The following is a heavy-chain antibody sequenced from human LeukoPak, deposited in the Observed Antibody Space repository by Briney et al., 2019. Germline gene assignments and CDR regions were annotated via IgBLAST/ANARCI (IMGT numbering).Heavy chain of an antibody. J-gene: IGHJ4*02. V-gene: IGHV4-59*02. D-gene: IGHD2/OR15-2a*01. CDR3: ARVRVGGTFYYFDY. CDR2: IYYSGNT. CDR1: GASVSSYY. Sequence: SETLSLTCTVSGASVSSYYWSWIRQPPGKGLEWIGYIYYSGNTNYNPSLDSRATLSVDTSKNQFSLGLTSVTAADTAVYYCARVRVGGTFYYFDYWGQGTLVTVSS.